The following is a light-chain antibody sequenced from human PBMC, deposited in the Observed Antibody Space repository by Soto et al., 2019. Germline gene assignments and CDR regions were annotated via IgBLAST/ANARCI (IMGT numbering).Light chain of an antibody. CDR3: SSCTTSSVSVI. CDR2: DVS. CDR1: SSDVGGYNY. V-gene: IGLV2-14*03. J-gene: IGLJ2*01. Sequence: QSALTQPASVSGSPGQSITISCTGTSSDVGGYNYVSWYQHHPGKAPKLTIYDVSNRPSGVSNRISGSKSGNTASLTISGLQAEDEADYYCSSCTTSSVSVIFGGGTQLTVL.